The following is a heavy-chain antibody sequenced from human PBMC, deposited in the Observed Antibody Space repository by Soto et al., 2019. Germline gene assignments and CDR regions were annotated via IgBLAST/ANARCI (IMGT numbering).Heavy chain of an antibody. CDR2: IIPIFGTA. CDR1: GGTFSSYA. Sequence: GASVKVSCKASGGTFSSYAISWVRQAPGQGLEWMGGIIPIFGTANYAQKFQGRVTITADESTSTAYMELSSLRSEDTAVYYCARSPGRSSLSGMDVWGQGTTVTVSS. D-gene: IGHD3-16*02. CDR3: ARSPGRSSLSGMDV. J-gene: IGHJ6*02. V-gene: IGHV1-69*13.